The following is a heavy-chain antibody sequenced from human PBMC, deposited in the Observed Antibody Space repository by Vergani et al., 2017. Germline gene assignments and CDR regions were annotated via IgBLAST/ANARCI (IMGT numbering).Heavy chain of an antibody. CDR1: GGSISSSSYF. Sequence: QLQLQESGPGLVKASETLSLTCTVSGGSISSSSYFWGWIRQPPGKGLECIGNFFSGGSTYYNPSLKSRVTISVDTSKNQFSLKVRSVTAADTAVYYCARGLAAQAYYMDVWGKGTTVTVSS. J-gene: IGHJ6*03. V-gene: IGHV4-39*01. CDR2: FFSGGST. D-gene: IGHD6-6*01. CDR3: ARGLAAQAYYMDV.